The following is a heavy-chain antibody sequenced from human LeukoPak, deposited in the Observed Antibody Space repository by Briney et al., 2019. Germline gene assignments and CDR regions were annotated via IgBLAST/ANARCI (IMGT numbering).Heavy chain of an antibody. Sequence: SGPTLVNPTQTLTLTCTFSGFSLSTSGVGVGWIRQPPGKALEWLALIYWNDDKRYSPSLKSRLTITKDTSKNQVVLTMTNMDPVDTATYYCAHSGDFWSGQGGDYFDYWGQGTLVTVSS. V-gene: IGHV2-5*01. D-gene: IGHD3-3*01. CDR1: GFSLSTSGVG. CDR2: IYWNDDK. J-gene: IGHJ4*02. CDR3: AHSGDFWSGQGGDYFDY.